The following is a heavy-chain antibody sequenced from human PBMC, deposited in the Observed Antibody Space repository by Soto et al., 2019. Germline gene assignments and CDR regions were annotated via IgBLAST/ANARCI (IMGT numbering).Heavy chain of an antibody. CDR1: GGSFSGYY. CDR3: ARGPTVTTSFDY. D-gene: IGHD4-17*01. CDR2: INHSGST. Sequence: SETLSLTCAVYGGSFSGYYWSWIRQPPGKGLEWIGEINHSGSTNYNPSLKSRVTISVDTSKNQFSLKLSSVTAADTAVYYCARGPTVTTSFDYWGQGTLVTVSS. J-gene: IGHJ4*02. V-gene: IGHV4-34*01.